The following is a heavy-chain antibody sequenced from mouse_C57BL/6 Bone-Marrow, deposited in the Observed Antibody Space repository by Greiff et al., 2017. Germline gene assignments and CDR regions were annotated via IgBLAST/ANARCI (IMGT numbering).Heavy chain of an antibody. CDR1: GYTFTSYD. CDR3: ARDYGRGDWYFDV. CDR2: IYPRDGST. V-gene: IGHV1-85*01. D-gene: IGHD1-1*01. Sequence: QVQLQQSGPELVKPGASVKLSCKASGYTFTSYDINWVKQRPGQGLEWIGWIYPRDGSTKYNEKFKGKATLTVDTSSSTAYMELHSLTSEDSAVYFCARDYGRGDWYFDVWGTGTTVTVSS. J-gene: IGHJ1*03.